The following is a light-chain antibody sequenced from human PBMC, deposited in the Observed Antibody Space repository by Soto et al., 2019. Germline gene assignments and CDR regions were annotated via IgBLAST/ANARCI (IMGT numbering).Light chain of an antibody. J-gene: IGKJ5*01. CDR2: GAS. CDR1: QSVSSN. CDR3: QQSHSWPPIT. Sequence: EIVMTQSPATLSVSPGERATLSCRASQSVSSNLAWYQQTPGQAPRLLIYGASTRATGIPARFSGSGSGTEFTLTISSLQSEDFAVYYCQQSHSWPPITFGQGTRLEI. V-gene: IGKV3-15*01.